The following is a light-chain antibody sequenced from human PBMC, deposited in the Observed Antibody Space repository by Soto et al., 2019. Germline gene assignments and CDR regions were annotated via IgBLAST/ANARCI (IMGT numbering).Light chain of an antibody. CDR1: QSVLYSSNNKNS. Sequence: DIVMTQSPDSLAVSLGERATINCKSSQSVLYSSNNKNSVAWYQQKPGQPPQLLIYWASTRESGVPDRFSGSGSGTDFTLTIDSLQPEDVATYYCQQLNNYSRTFGPGTKVDI. CDR2: WAS. V-gene: IGKV4-1*01. J-gene: IGKJ3*01. CDR3: QQLNNYSRT.